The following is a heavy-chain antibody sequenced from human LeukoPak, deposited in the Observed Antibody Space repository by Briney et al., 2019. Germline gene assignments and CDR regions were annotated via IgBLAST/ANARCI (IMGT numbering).Heavy chain of an antibody. CDR2: IKQDGSEK. CDR1: GFTFSSYW. V-gene: IGHV3-7*01. CDR3: ARVGHYDSSGYYYHFDY. J-gene: IGHJ4*02. Sequence: GGSLRLSCAASGFTFSSYWMSWVRQAPGKGLEWVANIKQDGSEKYYVDSVKGRFTISRDNAKNSLYLQMNSLRAEDTAVYYYARVGHYDSSGYYYHFDYWGQGTLVTVSS. D-gene: IGHD3-22*01.